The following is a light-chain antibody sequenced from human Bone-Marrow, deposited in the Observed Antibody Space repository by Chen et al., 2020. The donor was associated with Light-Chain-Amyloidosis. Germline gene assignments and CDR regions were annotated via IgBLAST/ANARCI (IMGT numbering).Light chain of an antibody. V-gene: IGLV3-21*03. CDR1: NIGSTS. CDR3: QVWDRSSDRPV. Sequence: SYVLTQPSSVSVAPGKTATSACGGNNIGSTSVNWYQQTLGQATLLVCYDDSDRPSGIPERLSGSNSGNTATLTISRVEAGDEADYYCQVWDRSSDRPVFGGGTKLTVL. J-gene: IGLJ3*02. CDR2: DDS.